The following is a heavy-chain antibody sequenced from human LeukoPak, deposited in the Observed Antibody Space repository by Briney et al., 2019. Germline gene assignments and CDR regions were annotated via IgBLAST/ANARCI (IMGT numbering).Heavy chain of an antibody. D-gene: IGHD1-1*01. J-gene: IGHJ4*02. CDR3: AKDKVPDDRWNFVY. CDR1: GFSFSTYT. V-gene: IGHV3-23*01. CDR2: IYGSGRATA. Sequence: PGGSLRLACAASGFSFSTYTMSWVRQPPGRGLEWVASIYGSGRATALYSESVKGRFSISRDNSENTVYLQVDRLRAEDTAVYFCAKDKVPDDRWNFVYGGRGALVSVSS.